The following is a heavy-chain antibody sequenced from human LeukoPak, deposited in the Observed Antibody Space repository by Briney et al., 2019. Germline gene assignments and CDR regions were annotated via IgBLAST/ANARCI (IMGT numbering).Heavy chain of an antibody. D-gene: IGHD6-13*01. CDR1: GFTFSIYT. CDR3: ARVQPDSSSWYGHAFDI. Sequence: TGGSLRLSCAASGFTFSIYTMNWVRQAPGKGLEWVSYSTSSGSTKYYADSVKGRFTISRDNAKNSLFLQMSSLRAEDTAVYYCARVQPDSSSWYGHAFDIWGPGTLVTVSS. CDR2: STSSGSTK. V-gene: IGHV3-48*04. J-gene: IGHJ3*02.